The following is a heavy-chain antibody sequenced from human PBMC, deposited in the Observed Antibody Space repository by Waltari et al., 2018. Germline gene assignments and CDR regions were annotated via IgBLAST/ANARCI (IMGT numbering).Heavy chain of an antibody. CDR3: AKAVPYYDILTGYPFDYGMDV. Sequence: SGFTFSSYAMSWVRQAPGKGLEWVSAISGSGGSTYYADSVKGRFTISRDNSKNTLYLQMNSLRAEDTAVYYCAKAVPYYDILTGYPFDYGMDVWGQGTTVTVSS. J-gene: IGHJ6*02. V-gene: IGHV3-23*01. CDR1: GFTFSSYA. D-gene: IGHD3-9*01. CDR2: ISGSGGST.